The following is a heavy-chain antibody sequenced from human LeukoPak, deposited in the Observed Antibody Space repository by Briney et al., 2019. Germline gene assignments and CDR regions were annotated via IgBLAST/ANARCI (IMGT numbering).Heavy chain of an antibody. CDR1: GFTFSNYY. V-gene: IGHV3-53*01. CDR2: IYSGGST. J-gene: IGHJ4*02. D-gene: IGHD6-19*01. Sequence: PGGSLRLSCAASGFTFSNYYVSWVRQAPEKGLEWVSVIYSGGSTYYADSVKGRFTISRDNSKNTLYLQMNSLRADDTAVYYCASGFSSGWYGGYWGQGTLVTVSS. CDR3: ASGFSSGWYGGY.